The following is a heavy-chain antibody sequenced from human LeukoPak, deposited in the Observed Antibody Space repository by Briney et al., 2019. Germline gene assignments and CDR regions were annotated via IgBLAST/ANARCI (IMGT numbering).Heavy chain of an antibody. CDR2: ISYDGSIK. J-gene: IGHJ4*02. D-gene: IGHD1-26*01. CDR1: GFTFSSYA. CDR3: ARSGRGTYYYFDL. Sequence: GGSLRLSCAASGFTFSSYAMHWVRQAPGKGLEWVAAISYDGSIKYSADSVKGRFTISRDNSKNALYLQMDSLRADDTAVYYCARSGRGTYYYFDLWGQGTLVTVSS. V-gene: IGHV3-30*04.